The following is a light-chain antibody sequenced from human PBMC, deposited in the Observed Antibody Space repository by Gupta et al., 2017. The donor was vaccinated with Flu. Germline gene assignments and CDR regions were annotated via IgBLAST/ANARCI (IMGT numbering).Light chain of an antibody. J-gene: IGKJ4*01. CDR2: GAF. CDR3: QQYNNWPLT. CDR1: QSVSSN. V-gene: IGKV3-15*01. Sequence: PATLSGSPGERVTLSCRARQSVSSNLAWYQQKPGQAPRLLIFGAFTGATGIPARFSGSGSGTEFSLTISSLQSEDFAVYYCQQYNNWPLTFGGGTKVEIK.